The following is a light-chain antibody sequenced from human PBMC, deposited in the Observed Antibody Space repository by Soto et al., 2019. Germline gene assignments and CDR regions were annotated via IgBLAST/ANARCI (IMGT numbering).Light chain of an antibody. J-gene: IGKJ1*01. CDR3: QYYGSSPWT. Sequence: EIVMTQSPATLSVSPGERATLSCRASQSVSSKLAWYQQKPGQAPRLLIYDASTRATGIPARFSGSGSGTEFTLTISSLQSEDFAVYYCQYYGSSPWTFGQGTKVEIK. CDR1: QSVSSK. V-gene: IGKV3-15*01. CDR2: DAS.